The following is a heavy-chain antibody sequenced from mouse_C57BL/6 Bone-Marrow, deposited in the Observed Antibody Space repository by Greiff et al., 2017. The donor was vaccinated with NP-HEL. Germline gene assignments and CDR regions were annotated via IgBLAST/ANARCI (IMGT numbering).Heavy chain of an antibody. CDR1: GYSFTGYF. CDR2: INPYNGDT. Sequence: DVQLQESGPELVKPGDSVKISCKASGYSFTGYFMNWVMQSHGKSLEWIGRINPYNGDTFYNQKLKGKATLTVDKSSSTPHMDLRSLTSEDSAVYYCARSWDVDYWGQGTTLTVSS. V-gene: IGHV1-20*01. J-gene: IGHJ2*01. D-gene: IGHD4-1*01. CDR3: ARSWDVDY.